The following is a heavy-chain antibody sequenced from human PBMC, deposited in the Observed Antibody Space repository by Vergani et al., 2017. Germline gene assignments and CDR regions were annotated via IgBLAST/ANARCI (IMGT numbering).Heavy chain of an antibody. Sequence: EVQLVESGGGLVQPGGSLKLSCAASGFTFSGSAMHWVRQASGKGLEWVGRIRSKANSYATAYAASVKGRFTISRDDSKNTAYLQMNSLKTEDTAVYYCASGIVATIQSHAFDIWGQGTMVTVSS. CDR2: IRSKANSYAT. J-gene: IGHJ3*02. CDR1: GFTFSGSA. V-gene: IGHV3-73*02. D-gene: IGHD5-12*01. CDR3: ASGIVATIQSHAFDI.